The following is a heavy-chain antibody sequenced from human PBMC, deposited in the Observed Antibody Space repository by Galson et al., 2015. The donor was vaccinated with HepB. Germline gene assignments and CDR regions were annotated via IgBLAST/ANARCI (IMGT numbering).Heavy chain of an antibody. CDR1: GFTFSSYA. V-gene: IGHV3-23*01. CDR2: ISGSGGCT. D-gene: IGHD6-13*01. J-gene: IGHJ5*02. Sequence: SLRLSCAASGFTFSSYAMSWVRQAPGEGLEWVSAISGSGGCTYYADSVKGRFTISRDNSKNTLYLQMNSLRAEDTAVYYCAKEGFDIQARQQLVSNWFDPWGQGTLVTVSS. CDR3: AKEGFDIQARQQLVSNWFDP.